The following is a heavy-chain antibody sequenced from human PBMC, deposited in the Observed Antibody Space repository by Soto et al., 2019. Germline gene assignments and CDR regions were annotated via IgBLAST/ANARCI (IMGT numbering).Heavy chain of an antibody. CDR3: AHKGGGDRILDY. CDR1: GFSLSTRGVG. J-gene: IGHJ4*02. CDR2: IYWDDDK. D-gene: IGHD3-16*01. V-gene: IGHV2-5*02. Sequence: QITLKESGPTLVKPTQTLTLTCTFSGFSLSTRGVGVGWIRQPPGKALEWLAIIYWDDDKRYSPSLKSRLTIPKDPPKNPVVLTMTNMDPVDKATYYCAHKGGGDRILDYWGQGTLVTVSS.